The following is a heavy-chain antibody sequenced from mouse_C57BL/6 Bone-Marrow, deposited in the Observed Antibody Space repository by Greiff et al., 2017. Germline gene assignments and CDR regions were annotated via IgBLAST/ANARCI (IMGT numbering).Heavy chain of an antibody. D-gene: IGHD1-1*01. Sequence: QVQLQQSGPGLVQPSQSLSITCTVSGFSLTSYGVHWVRQSPGKGLEWLGVIWSGGSTDYNAAFISSLSISKDNSKSQVFFKMNSLQAADTAIYYCARNEGYGSSGYFDVWGTGTTVTVAS. J-gene: IGHJ1*03. CDR1: GFSLTSYG. V-gene: IGHV2-2*01. CDR2: IWSGGST. CDR3: ARNEGYGSSGYFDV.